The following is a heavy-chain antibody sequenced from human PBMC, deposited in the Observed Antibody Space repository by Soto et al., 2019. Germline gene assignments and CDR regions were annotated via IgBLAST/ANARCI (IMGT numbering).Heavy chain of an antibody. V-gene: IGHV4-59*01. J-gene: IGHJ3*02. Sequence: SETLSLTCTVSGGSISSYYWSWIRQPPGKGLEWIGYIYYSGSTNYNPSLKSRVTISVDTSKNQFSLKLSSVTTADTAVYYCASVLTYYDFWSGYYNYDAFDIWGQGTMVTVSS. CDR3: ASVLTYYDFWSGYYNYDAFDI. CDR2: IYYSGST. CDR1: GGSISSYY. D-gene: IGHD3-3*01.